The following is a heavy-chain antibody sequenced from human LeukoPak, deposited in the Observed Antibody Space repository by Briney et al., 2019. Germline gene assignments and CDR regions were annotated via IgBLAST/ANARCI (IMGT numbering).Heavy chain of an antibody. J-gene: IGHJ4*02. CDR2: ISSDGSIT. D-gene: IGHD4-17*01. V-gene: IGHV3-74*01. Sequence: GGSLRLSCAASGFTISSYWMHWVRQAPGRGPVWVSRISSDGSITNYADSVRGRFTISRDNAKNTLYLQVNSLRAEDTAVYFCAKELTTERTPGVDSWGQGTLVTVSS. CDR3: AKELTTERTPGVDS. CDR1: GFTISSYW.